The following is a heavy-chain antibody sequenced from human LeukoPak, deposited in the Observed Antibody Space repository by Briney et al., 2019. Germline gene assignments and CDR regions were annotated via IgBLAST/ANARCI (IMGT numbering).Heavy chain of an antibody. D-gene: IGHD2-2*01. V-gene: IGHV4-39*07. Sequence: PSETLSLTCTVTGGSISSSSYYWGWIRQPPGKGLEWIGSIYYSGSTYYNPSLKSRVTISVDTSKNQFSLKLSSVTAADTAVYYCARDRKGDIVVVPAAFRWFDPWGQGTLVTVSS. CDR2: IYYSGST. J-gene: IGHJ5*02. CDR3: ARDRKGDIVVVPAAFRWFDP. CDR1: GGSISSSSYY.